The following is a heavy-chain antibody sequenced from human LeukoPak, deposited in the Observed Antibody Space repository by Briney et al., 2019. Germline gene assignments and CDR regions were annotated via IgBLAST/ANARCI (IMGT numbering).Heavy chain of an antibody. CDR3: ARETHDPTLVRGVVDY. Sequence: PSETLSLTCTVSGGSISSYYWSWIRQPAGKGLEWIGRIHTSGDTNYNPSLKSRVTMSADTSRNQFFLNLRSVTAADTAVYYCARETHDPTLVRGVVDYWGRGTLVTVSS. CDR1: GGSISSYY. V-gene: IGHV4-4*07. D-gene: IGHD3-10*01. CDR2: IHTSGDT. J-gene: IGHJ4*02.